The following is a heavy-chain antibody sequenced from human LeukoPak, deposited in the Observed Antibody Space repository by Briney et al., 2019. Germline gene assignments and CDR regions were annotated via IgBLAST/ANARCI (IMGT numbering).Heavy chain of an antibody. D-gene: IGHD6-19*01. Sequence: QPGGSLRLSCAASGLTFSVAGMHWVRQAPGKGLEWVSAITGNGGSTYYADSVKGRLTISRDNSKSTLYLQMNRLRAEDTAIYYCAKRSCSGTTCYPLDYWGQGTLVTVSS. CDR2: ITGNGGST. V-gene: IGHV3-23*01. CDR1: GLTFSVAG. CDR3: AKRSCSGTTCYPLDY. J-gene: IGHJ4*02.